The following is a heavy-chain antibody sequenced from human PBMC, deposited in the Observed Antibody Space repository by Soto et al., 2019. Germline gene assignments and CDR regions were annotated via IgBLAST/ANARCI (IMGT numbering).Heavy chain of an antibody. V-gene: IGHV4-59*01. CDR2: SYYTGST. Sequence: SETLSLTCTVSGGSISSYYCSWIRQPPGKGLEWIGYSYYTGSTKYNPSLKSRVTISVDTSKNQFSLKLSAVTAADTAVYYCATSYSGYDRHRYWGQGTLVTVS. J-gene: IGHJ4*02. CDR1: GGSISSYY. CDR3: ATSYSGYDRHRY. D-gene: IGHD5-12*01.